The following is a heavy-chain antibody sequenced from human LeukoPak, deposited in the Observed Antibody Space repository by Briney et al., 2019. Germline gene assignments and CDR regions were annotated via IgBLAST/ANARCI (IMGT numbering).Heavy chain of an antibody. CDR3: ARDPGGGYKDDALDI. D-gene: IGHD5-12*01. J-gene: IGHJ3*02. Sequence: SETLSLTCTVSGDSISSSSHYWGWIRQPPGKGLEWIGSIYYSGSALYNPSLKSRVTISADTSKNQLSLRLSSVTAADTAVYYCARDPGGGYKDDALDIWGQGTMVTVTS. CDR1: GDSISSSSHY. CDR2: IYYSGSA. V-gene: IGHV4-39*07.